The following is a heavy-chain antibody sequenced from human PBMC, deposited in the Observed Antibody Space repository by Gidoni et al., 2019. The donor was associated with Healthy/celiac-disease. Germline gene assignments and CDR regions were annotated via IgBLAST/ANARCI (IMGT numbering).Heavy chain of an antibody. CDR2: ISYDGSNK. V-gene: IGHV3-30*18. J-gene: IGHJ6*02. CDR1: TFSSYG. D-gene: IGHD3-16*01. CDR3: AKDTGLKIYGIYYYGMDV. Sequence: TFSSYGMHWVRQAPGKGLEWVAVISYDGSNKYYADSVKGRVTISRDNSKNTLYLQMNSLRAEDTAVYYCAKDTGLKIYGIYYYGMDVWGQGTTVTVSS.